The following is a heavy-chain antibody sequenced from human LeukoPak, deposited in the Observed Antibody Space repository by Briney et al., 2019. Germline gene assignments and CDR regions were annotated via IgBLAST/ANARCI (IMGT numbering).Heavy chain of an antibody. CDR1: GGSISSGGYY. J-gene: IGHJ4*02. D-gene: IGHD2-2*01. CDR2: IYYSGST. CDR3: AGYCSSTSCSDY. V-gene: IGHV4-31*03. Sequence: PSQTLSLTCTASGGSISSGGYYWSWIRQHPGKGLEWIGYIYYSGSTYYNPSLKSRVTISVDTSKNQFSLKLSSVTAADTAVYYCAGYCSSTSCSDYWGQGTLVTVSS.